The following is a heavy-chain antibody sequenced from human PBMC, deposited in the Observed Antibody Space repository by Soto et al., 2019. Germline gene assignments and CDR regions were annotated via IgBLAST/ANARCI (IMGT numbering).Heavy chain of an antibody. CDR1: GFIFSNYA. Sequence: GGSLRLSCAASGFIFSNYAMSWVRQAPGRGLEWVSAISGSGATTYYPDSVKGRFTISRDNSKNTLYLQMNNLRADDTAVYYCTKGGIPRRYNIPKVDFDYWGQGSLVTVSS. CDR3: TKGGIPRRYNIPKVDFDY. D-gene: IGHD1-1*01. CDR2: ISGSGATT. J-gene: IGHJ4*02. V-gene: IGHV3-23*01.